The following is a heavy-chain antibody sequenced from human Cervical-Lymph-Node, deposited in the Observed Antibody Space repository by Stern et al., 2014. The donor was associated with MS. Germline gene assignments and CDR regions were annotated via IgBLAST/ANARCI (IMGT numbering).Heavy chain of an antibody. Sequence: VQLVESGGGVVQPGRSLRLSCAASGFTFSSYGMHWVRQAPGKGLEWVAVIWYDGTNKYYEDSVKGRFTISRDNSKNTLYLQMNSLRAEDTAVYYCARAVFEGDTSGADAFDVWGQGTMVTVSS. CDR2: IWYDGTNK. D-gene: IGHD3-22*01. CDR3: ARAVFEGDTSGADAFDV. CDR1: GFTFSSYG. J-gene: IGHJ3*01. V-gene: IGHV3-33*01.